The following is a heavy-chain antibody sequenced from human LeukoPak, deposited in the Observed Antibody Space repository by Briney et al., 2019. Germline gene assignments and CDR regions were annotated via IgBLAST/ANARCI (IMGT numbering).Heavy chain of an antibody. Sequence: RPAETLSLTCTVSGASVSSSHWNWIRQSPGKGLEWIANVDYNGGTKYNPSLRGRGTMSLDTSKKQFYLKLQSVTVADTARYYCARGFYERFDRWGQGILVTVSS. CDR3: ARGFYERFDR. V-gene: IGHV4-59*02. J-gene: IGHJ5*02. CDR2: VDYNGGT. D-gene: IGHD2/OR15-2a*01. CDR1: GASVSSSH.